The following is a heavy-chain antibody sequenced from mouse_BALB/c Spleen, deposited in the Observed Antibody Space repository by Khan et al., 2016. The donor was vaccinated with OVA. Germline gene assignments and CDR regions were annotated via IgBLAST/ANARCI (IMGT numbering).Heavy chain of an antibody. V-gene: IGHV3-8*02. J-gene: IGHJ3*01. Sequence: EVQLQESGPSLVKPSQTLSLTCSVTGDSITSGYWSWIRKFPGNKLEYIGYMIYTGYTDYNPSLKSRIAITRHTSKNQYYLQLNSVTAEDTATYYCARSTYRYAFAYWGQGTLVTVSA. CDR1: GDSITSGY. CDR3: ARSTYRYAFAY. CDR2: MIYTGYT. D-gene: IGHD2-14*01.